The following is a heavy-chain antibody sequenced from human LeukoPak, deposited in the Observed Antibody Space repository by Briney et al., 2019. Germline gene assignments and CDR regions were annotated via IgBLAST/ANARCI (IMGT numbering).Heavy chain of an antibody. CDR3: ARRTGYYDGFDY. D-gene: IGHD3/OR15-3a*01. J-gene: IGHJ4*02. V-gene: IGHV4-59*01. CDR2: IYNSGSS. Sequence: PSETLSLTCTVSGGSISSYYWSWIRQPPEKGLEWIGYIYNSGSSNYNPSLKSRVTISVDTSKSQFSLKLSSVTAADTAVYYCARRTGYYDGFDYWGQGTLVTVSS. CDR1: GGSISSYY.